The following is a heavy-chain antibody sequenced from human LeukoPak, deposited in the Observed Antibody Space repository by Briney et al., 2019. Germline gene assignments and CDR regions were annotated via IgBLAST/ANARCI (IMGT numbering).Heavy chain of an antibody. CDR2: IYPGDSNN. D-gene: IGHD5-18*01. CDR3: ARWAGSYGHTYYFDY. V-gene: IGHV5-51*01. Sequence: GESLKISCKGSGYSFTSFWIGWVRQMPGKGLEWMGIIYPGDSNNKYSPSFQGQVTISADKSISTAYLQWSSLKASDTAMYYCARWAGSYGHTYYFDYWGQGTLVTVSS. J-gene: IGHJ4*02. CDR1: GYSFTSFW.